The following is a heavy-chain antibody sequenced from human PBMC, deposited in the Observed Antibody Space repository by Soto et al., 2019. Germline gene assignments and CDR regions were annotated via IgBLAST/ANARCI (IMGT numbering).Heavy chain of an antibody. V-gene: IGHV4-30-4*01. CDR3: DTKGPSATGLSYFDY. D-gene: IGHD2-21*02. CDR2: ISYSGST. J-gene: IGHJ4*02. Sequence: QVQLQESCPGLVKPSQTLSLTCPVSGGSISSGTYYWSWIRQPQGTGLELIGLISYSGSTYYNAALKSLGTISVDTSKTPFSLNLTSVNAADTAVYYCDTKGPSATGLSYFDYWGQGPLVTVSS. CDR1: GGSISSGTYY.